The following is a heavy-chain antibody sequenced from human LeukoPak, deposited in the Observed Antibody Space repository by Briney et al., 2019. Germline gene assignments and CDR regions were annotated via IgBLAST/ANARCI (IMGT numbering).Heavy chain of an antibody. CDR1: GYTFTSYY. D-gene: IGHD2-8*01. CDR2: ISAYNGNT. CDR3: ASRQYCTNGVCYEDY. J-gene: IGHJ4*02. Sequence: ASVKVSCKASGYTFTSYYMHWVRQAPGQGLEWMGWISAYNGNTNYAQKLQGGVTMTTDTSTSTAYMELRSLRSDDTAVYYCASRQYCTNGVCYEDYWGQGTLVTVSS. V-gene: IGHV1-18*04.